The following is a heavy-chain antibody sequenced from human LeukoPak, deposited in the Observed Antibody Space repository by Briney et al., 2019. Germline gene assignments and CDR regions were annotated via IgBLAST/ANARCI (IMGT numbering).Heavy chain of an antibody. J-gene: IGHJ4*02. CDR3: ARDSSGYQ. CDR2: IKEDGSEK. V-gene: IGHV3-7*01. CDR1: GLTFSTYW. Sequence: PGGFLRLSCAASGLTFSTYWMSWVRQAPGKGLEWVANIKEDGSEKYYGDSVKGRFTISRDNAKNSLYLQMNSLRAEDTAVYYCARDSSGYQWGQGTLVTVSS. D-gene: IGHD3-22*01.